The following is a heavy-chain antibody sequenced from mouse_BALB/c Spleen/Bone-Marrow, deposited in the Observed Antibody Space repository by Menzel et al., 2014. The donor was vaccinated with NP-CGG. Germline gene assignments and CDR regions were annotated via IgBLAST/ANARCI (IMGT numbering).Heavy chain of an antibody. Sequence: VESGGGLVQPGGSLKLSCAASGFTFSNYGMSWVRQTPDKRLEMIATINVNGDTTYHPDSVKGRFTISRDNVKNTLYLQMSSLKSEDTAMYYCARGYDYSSWFAYWGQGTLVTVSA. CDR1: GFTFSNYG. D-gene: IGHD2-4*01. CDR2: INVNGDTT. CDR3: ARGYDYSSWFAY. J-gene: IGHJ3*01. V-gene: IGHV5-6-3*01.